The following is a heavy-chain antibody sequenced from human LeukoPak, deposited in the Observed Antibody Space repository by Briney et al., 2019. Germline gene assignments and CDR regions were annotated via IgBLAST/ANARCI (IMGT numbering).Heavy chain of an antibody. CDR3: AHRSITIFGVAFDY. V-gene: IGHV2-5*02. J-gene: IGHJ4*02. CDR2: IYWDDDK. CDR1: GFSLSTSGVG. D-gene: IGHD3-3*01. Sequence: SGPTLVNPTQTLTLTCTFSGFSLSTSGVGVGWIRQPPGKALEWLALIYWDDDKRYSPPLKSRLTITKDTSKNQVVLTMTNMDPVDTATYYCAHRSITIFGVAFDYWGQGTLVTVSS.